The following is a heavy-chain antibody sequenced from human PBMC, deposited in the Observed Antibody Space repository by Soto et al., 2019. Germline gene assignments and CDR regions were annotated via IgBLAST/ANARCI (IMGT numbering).Heavy chain of an antibody. CDR2: IKQDGSEK. J-gene: IGHJ6*03. CDR3: ARGISSSRGNYYYYMDV. V-gene: IGHV3-7*01. Sequence: GRSLRLSCAASGFTFITYWVSWVRQAPGKGLEWVANIKQDGSEKYYVDSVKGRFTISRDNAKNSLYLQMNSLRAEDTAVYYCARGISSSRGNYYYYMDVWGKGTTVTVSS. CDR1: GFTFITYW. D-gene: IGHD6-13*01.